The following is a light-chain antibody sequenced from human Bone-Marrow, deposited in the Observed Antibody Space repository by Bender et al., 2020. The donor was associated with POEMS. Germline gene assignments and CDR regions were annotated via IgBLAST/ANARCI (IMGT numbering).Light chain of an antibody. Sequence: VLTQPPSVSGAPGQTARITCGGNNIGSRYVHWYQQKPGQAPVLVVSHNTDRPSGIPERFPGSNSGSTANLPISRVDVGDEADYDCQVWNTITDPWVFGEGTKLT. J-gene: IGLJ3*02. CDR3: QVWNTITDPWV. V-gene: IGLV3-21*02. CDR1: NIGSRY. CDR2: HNT.